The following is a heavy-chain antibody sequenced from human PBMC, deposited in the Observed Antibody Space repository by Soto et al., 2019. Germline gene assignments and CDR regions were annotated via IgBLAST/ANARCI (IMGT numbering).Heavy chain of an antibody. CDR3: ATHRGDYYGSGSYTDRNYYYYYGMDV. D-gene: IGHD3-10*01. V-gene: IGHV1-24*01. J-gene: IGHJ6*02. CDR2: FDPEDGET. Sequence: ASVKVSCKVSGYTLTELSMHWVRQAPGKGLEWMGGFDPEDGETIYAQKFQGRVTMTEDTSTDTAYMELSSLRSEDTAVYYCATHRGDYYGSGSYTDRNYYYYYGMDVWGQGTTVTVSS. CDR1: GYTLTELS.